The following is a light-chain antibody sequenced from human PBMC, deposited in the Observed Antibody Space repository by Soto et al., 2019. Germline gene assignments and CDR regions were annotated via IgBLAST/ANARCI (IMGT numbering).Light chain of an antibody. CDR1: QSILGF. J-gene: IGKJ5*01. Sequence: IQMTQSPSSLSASVGDRITITCRASQSILGFLNWYQQKPGKPPQLLIHDTSTLQSGVPWRFSGSKSGSDFTLTISSLQIEDIATYYCQQSFTPPITFGQGTRLEIK. V-gene: IGKV1-39*01. CDR3: QQSFTPPIT. CDR2: DTS.